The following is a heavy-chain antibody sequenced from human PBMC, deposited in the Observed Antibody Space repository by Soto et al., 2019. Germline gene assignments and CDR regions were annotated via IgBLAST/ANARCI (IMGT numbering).Heavy chain of an antibody. CDR2: IYYGGSA. J-gene: IGHJ4*02. V-gene: IGHV4-30-4*01. D-gene: IGHD6-13*01. CDR1: GGSISSGDYY. CDR3: ARINIAGTFYYDN. Sequence: SETLSLTCSVSGGSISSGDYYWSWVRQPPGKGLEWIGYIYYGGSAYYNPSLKTRLAMSVDTSNNHFSLKLSSVTVADTAVYYCARINIAGTFYYDNWGQGTPVTVSS.